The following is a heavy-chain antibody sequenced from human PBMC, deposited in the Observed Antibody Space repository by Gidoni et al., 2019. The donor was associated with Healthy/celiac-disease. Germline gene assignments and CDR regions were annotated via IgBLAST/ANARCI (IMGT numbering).Heavy chain of an antibody. J-gene: IGHJ4*02. V-gene: IGHV1-2*02. CDR1: GYTFPGYY. CDR2: INPNSGGT. Sequence: QVQLVQSGAEVKKPGASVKVSCKAPGYTFPGYYMHWVRQAPGQGLEWMGWINPNSGGTNYAQKFQGRVTMTRDTSISTAYMELSRLRSDDTAVYYCARVRRYSYAEEGIDYWGQGTLVTVSS. D-gene: IGHD5-18*01. CDR3: ARVRRYSYAEEGIDY.